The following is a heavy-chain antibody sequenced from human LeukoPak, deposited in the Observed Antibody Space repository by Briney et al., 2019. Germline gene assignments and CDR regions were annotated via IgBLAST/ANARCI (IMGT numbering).Heavy chain of an antibody. Sequence: PGGSLRLTCTTSGFTFEDYAMTWVRQAPGKGLEWVGFIRSKDFGRTTEYAASVKGRFTVSRDDSRGIAYLQMNSLKSEDTATYYCARSITGTGWKYYFDHWGQGTLTTVSS. V-gene: IGHV3-49*04. CDR2: IRSKDFGRTT. J-gene: IGHJ4*02. CDR3: ARSITGTGWKYYFDH. D-gene: IGHD1-14*01. CDR1: GFTFEDYA.